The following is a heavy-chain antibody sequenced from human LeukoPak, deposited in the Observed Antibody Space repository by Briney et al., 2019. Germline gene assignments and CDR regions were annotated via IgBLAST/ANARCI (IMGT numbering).Heavy chain of an antibody. Sequence: GGSLRLSCAASGFPFSSYAMNWVRQAPGKGLEWVSSISSTSSNIYYADSVRGRFTISRDNAKNSLYLQMNSLRAEDTAIYYCAALWSFDYWGQGTLVSVSS. D-gene: IGHD2-21*01. CDR1: GFPFSSYA. V-gene: IGHV3-21*01. J-gene: IGHJ4*02. CDR2: ISSTSSNI. CDR3: AALWSFDY.